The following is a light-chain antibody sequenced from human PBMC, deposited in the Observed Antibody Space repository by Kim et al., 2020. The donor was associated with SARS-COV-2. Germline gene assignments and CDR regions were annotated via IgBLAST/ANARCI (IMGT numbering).Light chain of an antibody. V-gene: IGLV1-44*01. CDR2: TNN. J-gene: IGLJ2*01. CDR3: AAWDDSLNGPV. CDR1: SSNIGSNT. Sequence: GQRVTISCYGSSSNIGSNTVNWYQQLPGTAPKLLIYTNNQRPSGVPDRFYGSKSGTSASLAISGLQSEDEADYYCAAWDDSLNGPVFGGGTQLTVL.